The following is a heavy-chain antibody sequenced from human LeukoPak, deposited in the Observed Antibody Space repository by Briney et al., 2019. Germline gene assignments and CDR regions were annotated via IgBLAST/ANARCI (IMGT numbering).Heavy chain of an antibody. CDR2: ISSSSSYI. J-gene: IGHJ6*03. CDR1: GFTFSSYS. CDR3: ARSKRGRIPMDV. Sequence: GGSLRLSCAASGFTFSSYSMNWVRQAPGKGLEWVSSISSSSSYIYYADSVKGRFTISRDNSKNTLYLQMNSLRAEDTAVYYCARSKRGRIPMDVWGKGTTVTISS. D-gene: IGHD4-11*01. V-gene: IGHV3-21*04.